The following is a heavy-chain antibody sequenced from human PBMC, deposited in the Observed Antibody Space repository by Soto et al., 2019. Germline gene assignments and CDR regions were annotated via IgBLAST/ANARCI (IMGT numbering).Heavy chain of an antibody. J-gene: IGHJ4*02. CDR3: ANVPLRPYYFDC. CDR2: ISYDGSNK. CDR1: GFTFSNYG. Sequence: QVQLVESGGGVVQPGRSLRLSCAASGFTFSNYGMHWVRQAPGKGLEWVALISYDGSNKYYADSVKGRFTISRDNSKNTLNLKMNSLRAEDTAVYYCANVPLRPYYFDCWGQGTLVTVSS. D-gene: IGHD4-17*01. V-gene: IGHV3-30*18.